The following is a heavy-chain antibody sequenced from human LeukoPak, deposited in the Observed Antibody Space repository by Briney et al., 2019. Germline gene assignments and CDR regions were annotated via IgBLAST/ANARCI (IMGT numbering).Heavy chain of an antibody. V-gene: IGHV3-66*04. Sequence: PGGSLRLSGAASGFTVNSIYMIWLGTAPGEGLVGGSDIYSGGRTYYTHSVKSRFTISRDSSKNTLYLQMNSLRAEDTAVYYCAGLPAYYYDTSGFYFDSWGQGTLVTVSS. J-gene: IGHJ4*02. CDR1: GFTVNSIY. CDR3: AGLPAYYYDTSGFYFDS. D-gene: IGHD3-22*01. CDR2: IYSGGRT.